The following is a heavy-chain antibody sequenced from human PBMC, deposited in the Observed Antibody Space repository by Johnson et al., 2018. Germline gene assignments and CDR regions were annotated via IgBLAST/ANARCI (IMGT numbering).Heavy chain of an antibody. Sequence: VQLVQSGGGLVKPGGSLRLSCVVSEFIFSTFGMNWVRQAPGKGLEWVSFIGDNSEYIRYADSVKGRFTISRDSAKNSLYLQMNSLRTEDTALYYCAKDIVGYYDNSGLRGYFQHWDQGTLVTVSS. CDR1: EFIFSTFG. CDR2: IGDNSEYI. V-gene: IGHV3-21*04. D-gene: IGHD3-22*01. J-gene: IGHJ1*01. CDR3: AKDIVGYYDNSGLRGYFQH.